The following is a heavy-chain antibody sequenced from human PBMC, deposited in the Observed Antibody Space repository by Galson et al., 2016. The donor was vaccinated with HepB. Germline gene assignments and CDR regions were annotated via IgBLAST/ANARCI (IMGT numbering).Heavy chain of an antibody. CDR2: ISSSSSYI. D-gene: IGHD2-8*02. CDR3: AREKVVYRTTSFNDGMDG. CDR1: GFTFSSYG. J-gene: IGHJ6*02. V-gene: IGHV3-21*01. Sequence: SLRLSCAASGFTFSSYGMNWVRQAPGKGLEWVSFISSSSSYIHYADSVKGRFTISRDNAKNSLYLQMNSLRAEDTAVYYCAREKVVYRTTSFNDGMDGWGLGTTVTVSS.